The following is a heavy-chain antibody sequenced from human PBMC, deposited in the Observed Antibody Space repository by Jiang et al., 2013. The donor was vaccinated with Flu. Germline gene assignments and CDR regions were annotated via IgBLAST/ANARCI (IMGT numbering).Heavy chain of an antibody. J-gene: IGHJ5*02. Sequence: RLSCAASGFTFSSYGMHWVRQAPGKGLEWVAVIWYDGSNKYYADSVKGRFTISRDNSKNTLYLQMNSLRAEDTAVYYCAREEGPIAAAQREGNWFDPWGQGTLVTVSS. CDR1: GFTFSSYG. V-gene: IGHV3-33*01. CDR2: IWYDGSNK. D-gene: IGHD6-13*01. CDR3: AREEGPIAAAQREGNWFDP.